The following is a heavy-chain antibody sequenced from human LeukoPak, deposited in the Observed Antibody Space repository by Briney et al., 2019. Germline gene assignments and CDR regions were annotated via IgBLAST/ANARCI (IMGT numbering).Heavy chain of an antibody. CDR2: VSPYNGNT. V-gene: IGHV1-18*01. J-gene: IGHJ4*02. CDR3: ARKYSSNWYFDY. Sequence: VASVKVPSKASGYTYTNYVITWLRQAPGQGLEGMGWVSPYNGNTKYAQNLQDRVTMTTDSSATTAYVELRSRGSDDTDVYYCARKYSSNWYFDYGGQGTLVTVSS. D-gene: IGHD6-13*01. CDR1: GYTYTNYV.